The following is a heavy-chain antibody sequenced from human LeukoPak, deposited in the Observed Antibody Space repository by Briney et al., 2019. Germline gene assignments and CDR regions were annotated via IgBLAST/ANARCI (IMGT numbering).Heavy chain of an antibody. J-gene: IGHJ6*02. CDR3: ARDRRYYYDSSGGDYYYYYGMDV. V-gene: IGHV3-7*01. D-gene: IGHD3-22*01. Sequence: YVDSVKRRSTISRDNAKNSLYLQMNSLRAEDTAVYYCARDRRYYYDSSGGDYYYYYGMDVWGQGTTVTVSS.